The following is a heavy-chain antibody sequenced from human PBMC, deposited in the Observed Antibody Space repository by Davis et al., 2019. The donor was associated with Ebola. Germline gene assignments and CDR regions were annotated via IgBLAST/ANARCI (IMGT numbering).Heavy chain of an antibody. CDR2: ISSSGNTI. Sequence: GESLKISCAASGFTFSSYSMNWIRQAPGKGLEWVSHISSSGNTIYYADSVKGRFTISRDNAKNSLYLQMNSLRAEDTAVYYCARGSLAAAGARLFAYWGQGTLVTVSS. CDR3: ARGSLAAAGARLFAY. CDR1: GFTFSSYS. D-gene: IGHD6-13*01. J-gene: IGHJ4*02. V-gene: IGHV3-48*04.